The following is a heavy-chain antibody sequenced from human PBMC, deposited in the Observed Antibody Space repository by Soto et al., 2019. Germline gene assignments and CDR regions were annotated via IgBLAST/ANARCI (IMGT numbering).Heavy chain of an antibody. CDR3: AKIAVTGSWYFDL. Sequence: VQLLESGGGLVQPGGSLRLSCAASGFTFSNSGMSWVRQAPGKALEWVSSISGSGDRTYYADSVKGRFTISRDNSKNTLYLKMDSLRVEDTAVYYCAKIAVTGSWYFDLWGRGTLVTVSS. D-gene: IGHD6-19*01. CDR2: ISGSGDRT. V-gene: IGHV3-23*01. J-gene: IGHJ2*01. CDR1: GFTFSNSG.